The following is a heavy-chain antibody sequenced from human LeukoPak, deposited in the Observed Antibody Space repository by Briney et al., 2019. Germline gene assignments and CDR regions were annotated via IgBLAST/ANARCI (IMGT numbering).Heavy chain of an antibody. CDR1: GFTFSSYS. V-gene: IGHV3-48*02. CDR2: ICSSGSTI. J-gene: IGHJ4*02. CDR3: ARDRDSGDYTAAPGDY. D-gene: IGHD4-17*01. Sequence: GGSLRLSCAASGFTFSSYSMNWVRQAPGKGLEWISYICSSGSTINYADSVKGRFTISGDSAKNSLYLQMNSLRDEDTAVYYCARDRDSGDYTAAPGDYWGQGTLVTVSS.